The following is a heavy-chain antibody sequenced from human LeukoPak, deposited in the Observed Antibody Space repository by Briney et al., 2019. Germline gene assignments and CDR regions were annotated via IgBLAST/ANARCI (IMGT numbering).Heavy chain of an antibody. CDR2: IIPIFGTA. Sequence: ASVKVSCKASGGTFSSYAISWVRQAPGQGLEWMGGIIPIFGTANYAQKFQGRVTITADDSTSTAYMELSSLRSEDTAVYYCARGDYCGGDCFYMDYWGQGTLVTVSS. V-gene: IGHV1-69*13. D-gene: IGHD2-21*02. J-gene: IGHJ4*02. CDR1: GGTFSSYA. CDR3: ARGDYCGGDCFYMDY.